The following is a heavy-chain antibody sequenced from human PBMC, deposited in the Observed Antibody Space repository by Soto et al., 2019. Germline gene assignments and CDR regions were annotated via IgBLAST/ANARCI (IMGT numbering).Heavy chain of an antibody. J-gene: IGHJ4*02. CDR2: IWYNGNNK. V-gene: IGHV3-33*01. Sequence: GGSLRLSCAASGFTFSDFGMHSVRQAPGKGLEWVALIWYNGNNKYYADSVKGRFTISRDNSKNTVYLQMNSLSAEDMAVYYCVRGHCGGDCYLFEYSGPGTLVTLSS. D-gene: IGHD2-21*02. CDR3: VRGHCGGDCYLFEY. CDR1: GFTFSDFG.